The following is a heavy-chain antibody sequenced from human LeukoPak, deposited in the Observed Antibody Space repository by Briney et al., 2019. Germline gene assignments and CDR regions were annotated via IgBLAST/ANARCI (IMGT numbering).Heavy chain of an antibody. CDR2: IKEDGSVK. Sequence: GGSLRLSCTASGFTFSSHWMTWVRQPPGKGLEWVANIKEDGSVKYYVDSVKGRYTISRDNTKNALYLQMNSLRADDTAVYFCARDSTWLLDYWGQGTLITVSS. CDR1: GFTFSSHW. V-gene: IGHV3-7*03. D-gene: IGHD6-19*01. CDR3: ARDSTWLLDY. J-gene: IGHJ4*02.